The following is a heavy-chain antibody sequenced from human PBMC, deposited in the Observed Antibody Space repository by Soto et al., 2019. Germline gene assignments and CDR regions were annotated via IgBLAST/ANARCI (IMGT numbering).Heavy chain of an antibody. CDR3: AKDRYEGAYKAARETY. D-gene: IGHD6-6*01. CDR2: ISGSGGST. Sequence: GSLRLSCAASGFTFSSYAMSWVRQAPGKGLEWVSAISGSGGSTYYADSVKGRFTISRDNSKNTLYLQMNSLRAEDTAVYYCAKDRYEGAYKAARETYWGQGTLVTVP. CDR1: GFTFSSYA. V-gene: IGHV3-23*01. J-gene: IGHJ4*02.